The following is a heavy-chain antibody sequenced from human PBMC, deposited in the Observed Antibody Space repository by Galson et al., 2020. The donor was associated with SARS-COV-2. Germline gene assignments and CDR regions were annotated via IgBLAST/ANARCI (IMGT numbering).Heavy chain of an antibody. CDR3: ARGLGNTYDYYGLDV. D-gene: IGHD7-27*01. CDR2: IYYSGSP. CDR1: GGSVSSGGSS. J-gene: IGHJ6*02. V-gene: IGHV4-61*08. Sequence: SETLSLTCTVSGGSVSSGGSSWRWIRQPPGKGLEWIGSIYYSGSPNYSSSLKSRVTISIDTSKNQLSLKLNSVTAADTAVFYCARGLGNTYDYYGLDVWGPGTTVTVSS.